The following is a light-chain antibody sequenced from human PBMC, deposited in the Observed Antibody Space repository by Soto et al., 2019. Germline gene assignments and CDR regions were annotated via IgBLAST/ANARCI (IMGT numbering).Light chain of an antibody. CDR2: GAS. CDR1: QSVSSN. CDR3: QQYKSWPPIT. J-gene: IGKJ5*01. Sequence: IVFTQSPATLSVSPGERATLSCIASQSVSSNLAWYQQKPGQAPSLLIYGASTRATGVPDRFSGTGSGTEFTLTISSLKSEDYAVYYCQQYKSWPPITFGQGTRLEI. V-gene: IGKV3-15*01.